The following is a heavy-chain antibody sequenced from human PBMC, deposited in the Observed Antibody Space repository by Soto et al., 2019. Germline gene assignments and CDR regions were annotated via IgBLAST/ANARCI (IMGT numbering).Heavy chain of an antibody. V-gene: IGHV3-23*01. D-gene: IGHD4-4*01. CDR2: ISGSGGST. J-gene: IGHJ6*02. CDR1: GFTFSSYA. Sequence: GGSLRLSCAASGFTFSSYAMSWVRQAPGKGLEWVSAISGSGGSTYYADSVKGRFTISRDNSKNTLYLQMNSLRAEDTAVYYYAKAMTTVPLYYYYGMDVWGQGTTVTVSS. CDR3: AKAMTTVPLYYYYGMDV.